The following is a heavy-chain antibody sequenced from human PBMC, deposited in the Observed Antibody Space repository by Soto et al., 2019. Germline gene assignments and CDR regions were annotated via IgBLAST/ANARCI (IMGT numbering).Heavy chain of an antibody. Sequence: KTSETLSVTCNVSGGSISSGGYYWNWIRQVPGRGLEWIGYISYSASSFYNPSLESRVSVSIDTSGNQFSLKLSSMTAADTAVYFCARAHTYYYDIRGYSKQPSHLDSWGQGTLVTVSS. V-gene: IGHV4-31*03. D-gene: IGHD3-22*01. CDR3: ARAHTYYYDIRGYSKQPSHLDS. CDR2: ISYSASS. J-gene: IGHJ4*02. CDR1: GGSISSGGYY.